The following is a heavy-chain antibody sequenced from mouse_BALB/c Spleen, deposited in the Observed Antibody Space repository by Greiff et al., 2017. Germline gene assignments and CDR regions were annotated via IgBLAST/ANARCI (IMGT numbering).Heavy chain of an antibody. D-gene: IGHD2-4*01. CDR3: ARGGSMITNYAMDY. CDR1: GFSLTGYG. V-gene: IGHV2-6-7*01. Sequence: VKLMESGPGLVAPSQSLSITCTVSGFSLTGYGVNWVRQPPGKGLEWLGMIWGDGSTDYNSALKSRLSISKDNSKSQVFLKMNSLQTDDTARYYCARGGSMITNYAMDYWGQGTSVTVSS. J-gene: IGHJ4*01. CDR2: IWGDGST.